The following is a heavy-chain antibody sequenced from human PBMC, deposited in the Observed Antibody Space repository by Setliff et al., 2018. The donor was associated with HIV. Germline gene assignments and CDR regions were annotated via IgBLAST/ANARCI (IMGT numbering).Heavy chain of an antibody. CDR3: ARTREQWVVREFDY. D-gene: IGHD6-19*01. Sequence: PGGSLRLSCATSGFTFDSYSIIWVRQAPGKGLEWVADIKQDGGEENYVDSVKGRFTISRDNAKNSLFLQMNSLRVEDTAVYYCARTREQWVVREFDYWGQGMLVTVSS. CDR2: IKQDGGEE. CDR1: GFTFDSYS. J-gene: IGHJ4*02. V-gene: IGHV3-7*01.